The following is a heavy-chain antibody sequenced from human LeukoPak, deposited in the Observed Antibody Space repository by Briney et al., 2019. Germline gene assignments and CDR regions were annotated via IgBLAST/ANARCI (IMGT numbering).Heavy chain of an antibody. CDR3: AKENVAATSDAFDI. Sequence: LAGGSLRLSCAASGFTFRNYGMHWLRQAPGKGLEGVAVISDDASDTNYANSVKGRFTISRDNAKNSLYLQMNSLRAEDTALYYCAKENVAATSDAFDIWGQGTMVTVSS. V-gene: IGHV3-30*18. J-gene: IGHJ3*02. D-gene: IGHD2-15*01. CDR2: ISDDASDT. CDR1: GFTFRNYG.